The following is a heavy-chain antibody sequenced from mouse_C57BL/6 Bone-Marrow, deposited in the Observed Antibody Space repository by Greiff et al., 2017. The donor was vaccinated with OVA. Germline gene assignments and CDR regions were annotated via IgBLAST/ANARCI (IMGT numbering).Heavy chain of an antibody. Sequence: EVQVVESGGDLVKPGGSLKLSCAASGFTFSSYGMSWVRQTPDKRLEWVATISSGGSYTYYPDSVKGRFTISRDNAKNTLYLQMSSLKSEETAMYYCARRDGRGFADWGQGTLVTVSA. CDR1: GFTFSSYG. D-gene: IGHD1-1*01. J-gene: IGHJ3*01. CDR2: ISSGGSYT. V-gene: IGHV5-6*01. CDR3: ARRDGRGFAD.